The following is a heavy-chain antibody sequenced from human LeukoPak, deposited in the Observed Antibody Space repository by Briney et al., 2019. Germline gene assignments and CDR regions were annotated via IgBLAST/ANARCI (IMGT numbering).Heavy chain of an antibody. J-gene: IGHJ4*02. CDR3: AREVPYYSASGRRRYVFDF. D-gene: IGHD3-10*01. Sequence: SDTVSLTCAVSGGSFSGYSWTWIRQPPGRGLEWIGEIADTGSATYNPSLQSRLTMSVDTSKRQFSLTLTSVTAADRAVYYCAREVPYYSASGRRRYVFDFWGQGSLVTV. CDR2: IADTGSA. V-gene: IGHV4-34*01. CDR1: GGSFSGYS.